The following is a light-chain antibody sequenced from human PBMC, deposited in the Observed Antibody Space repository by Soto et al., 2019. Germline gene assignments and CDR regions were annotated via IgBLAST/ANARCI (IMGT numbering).Light chain of an antibody. J-gene: IGLJ1*01. V-gene: IGLV2-8*01. CDR1: SGFVGSYNY. Sequence: SVLAQPASVSGSPGQSITISCTGTSGFVGSYNYVAWYQQHPGKAPKLMIYEVTKRPSGVPDRFSGSKSGNTAFLTVSGLQPGDEADYYCSSYVGSDVFVLGTVTKVT. CDR3: SSYVGSDVFV. CDR2: EVT.